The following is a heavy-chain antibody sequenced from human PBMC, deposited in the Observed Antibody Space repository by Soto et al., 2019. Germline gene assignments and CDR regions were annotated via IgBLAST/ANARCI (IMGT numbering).Heavy chain of an antibody. CDR3: AKARGYTGDYPYYYGMDV. J-gene: IGHJ6*02. CDR2: ISGNSDYS. D-gene: IGHD7-27*01. CDR1: GFTFSTYA. Sequence: GGSLRLSCVGSGFTFSTYAMTWVRQAPGKGLEWVSGISGNSDYSYYADFVKGRFTISRDRSKNTLYLLMNSLRAEDTARYFCAKARGYTGDYPYYYGMDVWGQGTTVTVSS. V-gene: IGHV3-23*01.